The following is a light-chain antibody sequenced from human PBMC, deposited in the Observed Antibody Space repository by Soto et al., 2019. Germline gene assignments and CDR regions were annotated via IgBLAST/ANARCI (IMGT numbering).Light chain of an antibody. Sequence: DIQMTQSPSTLAVSVGDRFAITCRASQTISSWLAWYQQKPGKAPKLLIYKASTLKSGVPSRFSGSGSGTEFTLTISSLEPEDSAVYYCQQRHMWPITFGQGTRLEIK. V-gene: IGKV1-5*03. CDR1: QTISSW. CDR3: QQRHMWPIT. CDR2: KAS. J-gene: IGKJ5*01.